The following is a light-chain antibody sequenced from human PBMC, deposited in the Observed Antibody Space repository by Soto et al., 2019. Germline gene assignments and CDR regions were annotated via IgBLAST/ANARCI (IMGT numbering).Light chain of an antibody. CDR1: SSDVGAYDR. J-gene: IGLJ3*02. Sequence: QPVLTQPPSVSGSPGQSVAISCTGTSSDVGAYDRVSWYQQPPGTAPKVIIYEVSNRPSGVPDRFSGSKSDNTASLTITGLQAEDEADYYCSSFTSDTTRVFGGGTKLTVL. V-gene: IGLV2-18*02. CDR2: EVS. CDR3: SSFTSDTTRV.